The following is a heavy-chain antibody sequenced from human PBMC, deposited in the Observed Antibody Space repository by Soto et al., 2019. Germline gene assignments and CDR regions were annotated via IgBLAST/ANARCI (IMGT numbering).Heavy chain of an antibody. CDR3: ARVLSGSLGDILTGHGGAGDY. CDR1: GGSISSGGYY. J-gene: IGHJ4*02. CDR2: IYYSGST. Sequence: QVQLQESGPGLVKPSQTLSLTCTVSGGSISSGGYYWSWIRQHPGKGLEWIGYIYYSGSTYYNPSLKSRVTISVDTSKNQFSLKLSSVTAADTAVYYCARVLSGSLGDILTGHGGAGDYWGQGTLVTVSS. V-gene: IGHV4-31*03. D-gene: IGHD3-9*01.